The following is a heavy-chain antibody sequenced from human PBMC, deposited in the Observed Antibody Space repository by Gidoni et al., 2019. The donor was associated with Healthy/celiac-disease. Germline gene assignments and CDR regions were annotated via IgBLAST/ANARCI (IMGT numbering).Heavy chain of an antibody. CDR1: GGSISSSSYY. Sequence: QLQLQESGPGLVKPSETLSLTCTVSGGSISSSSYYWGWIRQPPGKGLEWIGSIYYSGSTYYNPSLKSRVTISVDTSKNQFSLKLSSVTAADTAVYYCARQGDFWSGPARWFDPWGQGTLVTVSS. V-gene: IGHV4-39*01. CDR2: IYYSGST. J-gene: IGHJ5*02. CDR3: ARQGDFWSGPARWFDP. D-gene: IGHD3-3*01.